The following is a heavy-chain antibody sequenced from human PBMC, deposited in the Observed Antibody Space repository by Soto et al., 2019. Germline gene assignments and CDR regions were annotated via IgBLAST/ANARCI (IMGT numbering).Heavy chain of an antibody. CDR3: ARPFTASRKNWFDH. D-gene: IGHD5-18*01. V-gene: IGHV5-10-1*01. CDR1: GYTFTNYW. J-gene: IGHJ5*02. CDR2: IDPSDSYT. Sequence: XESLKISCKGSGYTFTNYWISWVRQMPGKGLEWMGMIDPSDSYTYYSPSFQGHVTISADKSSSTAYLQWSSLKASDTAMYYCARPFTASRKNWFDHWGRGTLVTVSS.